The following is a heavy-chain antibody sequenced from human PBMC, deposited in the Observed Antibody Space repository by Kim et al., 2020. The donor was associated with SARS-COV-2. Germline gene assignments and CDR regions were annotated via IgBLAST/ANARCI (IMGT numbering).Heavy chain of an antibody. D-gene: IGHD6-19*01. Sequence: SETLSLTCTVSGGSISSYYWSWIRQPPGKGLEWIGYIYYSGSTNYNPSLKSRVTISVDTSKNQFSLKLSSVTAVDTAVYYCAREYSSGWYDSYGMDVWGQGTTVTVSS. CDR2: IYYSGST. CDR3: AREYSSGWYDSYGMDV. V-gene: IGHV4-59*13. CDR1: GGSISSYY. J-gene: IGHJ6*02.